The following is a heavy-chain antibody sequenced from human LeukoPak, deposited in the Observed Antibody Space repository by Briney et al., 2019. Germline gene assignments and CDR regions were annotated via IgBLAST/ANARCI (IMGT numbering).Heavy chain of an antibody. D-gene: IGHD3-10*01. V-gene: IGHV3-7*01. CDR2: IKQDGSEK. CDR1: GFTFSSYW. J-gene: IGHJ6*03. Sequence: PGGSLRLSCAASGFTFSSYWMSWVRQAPGKGLEWVANIKQDGSEKYYVDSVKGRFTISRDNAKNSLYPQMNSLRAEDTAVYYCARVDKALNYYGSGTPTNTKGGYYYYYYMDVWGKGTTVTISS. CDR3: ARVDKALNYYGSGTPTNTKGGYYYYYYMDV.